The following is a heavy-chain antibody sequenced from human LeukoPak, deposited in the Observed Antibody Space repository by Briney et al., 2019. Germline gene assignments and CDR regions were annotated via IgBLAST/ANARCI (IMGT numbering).Heavy chain of an antibody. V-gene: IGHV4-61*02. Sequence: PSQTLSLTCTVSGGSISSGSYYWSWIRQPAGKGLEWIGRIYTSGSTNYNPSLKSRVTISVDTSKNQFSLKLSSVTAADTAVYYCARRVLKDAFDIWGQGTMVTVSS. CDR3: ARRVLKDAFDI. J-gene: IGHJ3*02. CDR1: GGSISSGSYY. D-gene: IGHD2-8*01. CDR2: IYTSGST.